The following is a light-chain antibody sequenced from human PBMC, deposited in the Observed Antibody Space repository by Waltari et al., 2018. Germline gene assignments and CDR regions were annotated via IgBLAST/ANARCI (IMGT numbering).Light chain of an antibody. CDR3: QQYNSYWT. Sequence: DIQMTQSPSTLSASVGDRVTITCRASQSISDCLALYQQKPGKAPKVLIYDASTLESGVPSRFSGSGSGTDFSLTISSLQPDDFATYYCQQYNSYWTFGQGTKVEIK. J-gene: IGKJ1*01. CDR1: QSISDC. V-gene: IGKV1-5*01. CDR2: DAS.